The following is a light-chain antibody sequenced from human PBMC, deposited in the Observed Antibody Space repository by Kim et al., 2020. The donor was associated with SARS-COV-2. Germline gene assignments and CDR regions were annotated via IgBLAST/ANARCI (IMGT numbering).Light chain of an antibody. Sequence: LFLFQGERATLSCRASQSVNRYLAWYQQTPGQPPRLLIYDGSIRATGIPARFSGSGSGTDFTLTISSLAPEDFAVYYCQQRGNWTFGQGTKVDIK. CDR3: QQRGNWT. CDR2: DGS. CDR1: QSVNRY. J-gene: IGKJ1*01. V-gene: IGKV3-11*01.